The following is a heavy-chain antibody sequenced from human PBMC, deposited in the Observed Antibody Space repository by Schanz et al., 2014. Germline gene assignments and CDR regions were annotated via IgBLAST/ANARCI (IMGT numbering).Heavy chain of an antibody. CDR3: ASGCSGGTCFGDY. Sequence: EVQLVESGGGLVKPGGSLRLSCAASGFTFSSYSLAWVRQAPGKGLVWVSRIKTDGSSSDYADSVKGRFTISRDNAKNTLYLQMNSLRAEDTAVYYCASGCSGGTCFGDYWGQGTLVTVSS. J-gene: IGHJ4*02. V-gene: IGHV3-74*02. CDR2: IKTDGSSS. D-gene: IGHD2-15*01. CDR1: GFTFSSYS.